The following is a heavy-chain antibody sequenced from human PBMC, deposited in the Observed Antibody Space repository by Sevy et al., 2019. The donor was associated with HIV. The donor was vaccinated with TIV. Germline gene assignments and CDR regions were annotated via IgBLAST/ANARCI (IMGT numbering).Heavy chain of an antibody. CDR2: IKQDGTDK. D-gene: IGHD3-16*01. CDR3: ARAVTDWGSLHYAS. J-gene: IGHJ4*02. CDR1: GFTFATYW. Sequence: GGSLRLSCAASGFTFATYWMTWVRQAPGKGLEWVAYIKQDGTDKYYVDSVRGRFTRSRDTCKNPLSLQMSCLSAEDTAVYFCARAVTDWGSLHYASWGRGTLVTVSS. V-gene: IGHV3-7*01.